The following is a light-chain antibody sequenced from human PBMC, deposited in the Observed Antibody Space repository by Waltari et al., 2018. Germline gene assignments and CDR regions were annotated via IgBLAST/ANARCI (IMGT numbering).Light chain of an antibody. J-gene: IGLJ3*02. CDR1: SSNIGAGYD. V-gene: IGLV1-40*01. CDR3: QSYDSSLSGPRV. CDR2: GNK. Sequence: QSVLTQPPSVSGAPGQRVTISCTGSSSNIGAGYDEPWYQQLPGTDPTLIIYGNKNRPAGVPHRFSGDKSGTSASMAITGRQAEDEAEYYRQSYDSSLSGPRVYGGGTKLTVL.